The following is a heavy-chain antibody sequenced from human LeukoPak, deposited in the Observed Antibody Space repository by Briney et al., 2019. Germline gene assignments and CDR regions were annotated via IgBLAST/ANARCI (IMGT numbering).Heavy chain of an antibody. J-gene: IGHJ4*01. CDR3: ARDGTAPGLYFDL. CDR1: GFTFDDYG. Sequence: PGGSLRLSCAASGFTFDDYGMSWVRQAPGKGLEWVSSISSSSSYIYYADSVKGRFTISRDNAKNSLYLQVNSLRADDTAVYYCARDGTAPGLYFDLWGQGTLVTVSS. CDR2: ISSSSSYI. D-gene: IGHD1/OR15-1a*01. V-gene: IGHV3-21*01.